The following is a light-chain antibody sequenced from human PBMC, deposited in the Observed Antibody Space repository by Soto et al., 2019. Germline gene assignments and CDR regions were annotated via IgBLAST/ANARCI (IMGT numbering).Light chain of an antibody. CDR1: QSISSW. CDR2: DAS. V-gene: IGKV1-5*01. CDR3: QQNNSYST. J-gene: IGKJ1*01. Sequence: DIQMTQSPSTLSASVGDRVTITCRASQSISSWLAWYQQKPGKAPNLLIYDASRLESGVPSRFSGSGSGTEFTLTISSLQPDDFATYYCQQNNSYSTFGQGTKV.